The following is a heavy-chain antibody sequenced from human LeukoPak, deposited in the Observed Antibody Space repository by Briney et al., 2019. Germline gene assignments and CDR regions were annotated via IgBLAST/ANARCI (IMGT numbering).Heavy chain of an antibody. D-gene: IGHD6-13*01. J-gene: IGHJ4*02. Sequence: PGGSLRLSCAASGFTFSSYSMNWVRQAPGKGLEWVSYISSSGSTIYYADSVKGRFTISRDNAKNSLYLQMNSLRAEDTAVYYCARDRGSSWYSDDWGQGTLVTVSS. CDR1: GFTFSSYS. CDR2: ISSSGSTI. CDR3: ARDRGSSWYSDD. V-gene: IGHV3-48*04.